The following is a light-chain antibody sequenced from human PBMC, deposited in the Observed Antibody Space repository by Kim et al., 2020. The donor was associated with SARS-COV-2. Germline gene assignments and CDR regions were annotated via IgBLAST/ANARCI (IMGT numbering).Light chain of an antibody. CDR1: SGHSTYA. Sequence: QPVLTQSPSASASLGASVKLTCTLSSGHSTYAIAWHQQQPEKGPRYLMKLSSDGSHSKGDGIPDRFSGSSSGAERYLTISSLQSGDEADYYCQTWGADIVIFGGGTQLTVL. J-gene: IGLJ2*01. CDR2: LSSDGSH. V-gene: IGLV4-69*01. CDR3: QTWGADIVI.